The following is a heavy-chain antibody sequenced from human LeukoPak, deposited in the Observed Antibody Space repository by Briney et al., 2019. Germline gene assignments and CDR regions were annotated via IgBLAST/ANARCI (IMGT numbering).Heavy chain of an antibody. CDR1: GYSFTSYW. Sequence: RGESLKISCKGSGYSFTSYWIGWVRQMPGKGLEWMGIIYPGDSDTRYSPSFQGQVTISADKSISTAYLQWSSLKASDTAMYYCARLFQSDYVWGSYRYTGPLDYWGQGTLVTVSS. CDR3: ARLFQSDYVWGSYRYTGPLDY. V-gene: IGHV5-51*01. D-gene: IGHD3-16*02. CDR2: IYPGDSDT. J-gene: IGHJ4*02.